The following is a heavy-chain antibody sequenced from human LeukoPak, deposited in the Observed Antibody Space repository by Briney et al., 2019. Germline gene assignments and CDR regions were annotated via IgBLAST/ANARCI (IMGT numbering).Heavy chain of an antibody. CDR3: ASNYYGSGSLDY. Sequence: SETLSLTCTVSGGSISSYYWSWIRQPPGKGLEWIGYIYYSGSTNYNPSLKSRVTISVDTSKNQFSLKVSSVTAADTAVYYCASNYYGSGSLDYWGQGTLVTVSS. V-gene: IGHV4-59*08. CDR2: IYYSGST. CDR1: GGSISSYY. D-gene: IGHD3-10*01. J-gene: IGHJ4*02.